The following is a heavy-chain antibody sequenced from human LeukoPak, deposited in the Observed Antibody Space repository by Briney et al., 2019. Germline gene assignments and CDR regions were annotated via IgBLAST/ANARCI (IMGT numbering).Heavy chain of an antibody. D-gene: IGHD3-9*01. CDR3: ARGNILTGYCFDF. V-gene: IGHV4-34*01. CDR2: INHSGST. Sequence: PSETLSLTCAVYGGSFSGYYWSWIRQPPGKGLEWIGEINHSGSTNYNPSLKSRVTISVDTSKNQFSLKLSSVTAADTAVYYCARGNILTGYCFDFWGQGALVTVSS. CDR1: GGSFSGYY. J-gene: IGHJ4*02.